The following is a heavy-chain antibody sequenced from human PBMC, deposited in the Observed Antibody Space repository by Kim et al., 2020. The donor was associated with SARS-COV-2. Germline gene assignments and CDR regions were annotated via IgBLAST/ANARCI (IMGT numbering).Heavy chain of an antibody. CDR2: IYYSGST. D-gene: IGHD6-13*01. J-gene: IGHJ5*02. CDR1: GGSISSSSYY. V-gene: IGHV4-39*01. Sequence: SETLSLTCTVSGGSISSSSYYWGWIRQPPGKGLEWIGSIYYSGSTYYNPSLKSRVTISVDTSKNQFSLKLSSVTAADTAVYYCARVGIAAAAPTLGWFDPWGQGTLVTVSS. CDR3: ARVGIAAAAPTLGWFDP.